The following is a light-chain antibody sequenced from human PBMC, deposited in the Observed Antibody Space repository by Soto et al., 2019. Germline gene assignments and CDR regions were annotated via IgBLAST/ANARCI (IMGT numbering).Light chain of an antibody. V-gene: IGKV2-28*01. J-gene: IGKJ3*01. Sequence: DIVMTQSPLSLPVTPGEPASISCRSSQSLLHSNGYNYLDWYLQKPGQSPQLLIYLGSNRASGVPDRFSGSGSGTVFTLKISRLEAEDVGVYYCMQALQPPPTFGPGTKVDIK. CDR2: LGS. CDR3: MQALQPPPT. CDR1: QSLLHSNGYNY.